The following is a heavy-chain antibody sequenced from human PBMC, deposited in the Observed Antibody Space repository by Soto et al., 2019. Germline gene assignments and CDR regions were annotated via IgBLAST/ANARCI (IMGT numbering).Heavy chain of an antibody. Sequence: QVQLVQSGAEVKRPGSSVKVSCKASGDTFNFYSINWVRQAPGLGLEWMGRVIPIVSMSNYAQKFQGRVTMTADKSTSTAYLELSSLRSEDTAMYYCASSYGSGYRAFDYWGQGAVVTVCS. J-gene: IGHJ4*02. CDR2: VIPIVSMS. CDR1: GDTFNFYS. V-gene: IGHV1-69*02. CDR3: ASSYGSGYRAFDY. D-gene: IGHD3-10*01.